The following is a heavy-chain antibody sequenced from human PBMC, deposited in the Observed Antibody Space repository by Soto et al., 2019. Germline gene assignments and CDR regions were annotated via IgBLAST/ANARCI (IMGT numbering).Heavy chain of an antibody. CDR2: INHGGTT. D-gene: IGHD6-19*01. J-gene: IGHJ6*02. CDR1: GYSISRCSY. Sequence: SETLSLTCTVSGYSISRCSYWAWIRQPPGKGPEWIAEINHGGTTYYNPSLKSRITISVDTSKNQFSLKLSAVAAADTSVYQCARGGSGWTHYYYYYGMDVWGQGTTVTVS. V-gene: IGHV4-38-2*02. CDR3: ARGGSGWTHYYYYYGMDV.